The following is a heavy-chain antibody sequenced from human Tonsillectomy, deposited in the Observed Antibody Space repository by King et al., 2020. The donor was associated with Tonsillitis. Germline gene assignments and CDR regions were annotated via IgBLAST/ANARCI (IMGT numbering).Heavy chain of an antibody. CDR1: GFTFDDYA. J-gene: IGHJ4*02. CDR3: VNPVLFCSNGVCIPNGVFDV. V-gene: IGHV3-9*01. CDR2: ISWNSGTI. Sequence: VQLVESGGGLVQPGRSLRLSCAASGFTFDDYAMHWIRQPPGKGLEWVSGISWNSGTIGYADSVKGRFTISRDNAKKSLYLQMNSLRPEDTALYYCVNPVLFCSNGVCIPNGVFDVWGQGALVSVSS. D-gene: IGHD2-8*01.